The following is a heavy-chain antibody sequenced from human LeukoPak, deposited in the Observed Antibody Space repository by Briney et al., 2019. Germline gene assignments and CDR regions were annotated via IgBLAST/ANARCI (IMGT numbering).Heavy chain of an antibody. CDR3: ARDKYLAAAGPDY. CDR2: INPSGGST. Sequence: ASVKVSCKASGYTFTSYYMHWVRQAPGQGLEWMGIINPSGGSTSYAQKFQGRVTMTRDTSISTAYMELSRLRSDDTAVYYCARDKYLAAAGPDYWGQGTLVTVSS. J-gene: IGHJ4*02. D-gene: IGHD6-13*01. CDR1: GYTFTSYY. V-gene: IGHV1-46*01.